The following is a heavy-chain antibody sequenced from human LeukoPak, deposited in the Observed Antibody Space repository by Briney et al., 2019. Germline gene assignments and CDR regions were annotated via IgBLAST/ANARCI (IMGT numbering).Heavy chain of an antibody. CDR2: NYYSGST. CDR3: ARDGSVGYMDV. D-gene: IGHD4-23*01. CDR1: GGSISSYY. Sequence: PSETLSLTCTVSGGSISSYYWSWIRQPPGKGLEWIGYNYYSGSTNYNPSLKSRVTISVDTSKNQFSLKLSSVTAADTAVYYCARDGSVGYMDVWGKGTTVTISS. J-gene: IGHJ6*03. V-gene: IGHV4-59*01.